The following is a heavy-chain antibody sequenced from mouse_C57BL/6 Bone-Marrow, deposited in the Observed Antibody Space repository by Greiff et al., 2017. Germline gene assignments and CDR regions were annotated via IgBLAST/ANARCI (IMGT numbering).Heavy chain of an antibody. V-gene: IGHV1-15*01. D-gene: IGHD1-1*01. Sequence: QVPLKQSGPELVRPGASVTLSCKASGYSFTDYEMNWVKQTPVHGLEWIGAIDPETGGTAYNQKFKGKAILTADQSSSTAYMELPSLTSADSAVFYGTEFYYYGNSYPIAYGGQGATLTVSS. CDR2: IDPETGGT. CDR3: TEFYYYGNSYPIAY. J-gene: IGHJ2*01. CDR1: GYSFTDYE.